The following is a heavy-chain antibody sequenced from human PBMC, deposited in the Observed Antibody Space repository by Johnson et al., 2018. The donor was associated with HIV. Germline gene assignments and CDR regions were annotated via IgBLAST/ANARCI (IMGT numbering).Heavy chain of an antibody. CDR1: GFTFSSYW. J-gene: IGHJ3*01. Sequence: VQLVESGGGVVQPGGSLRLSCAASGFTFSSYWMSWVRQAPGKGLEWVANIKQDGSEKYYVDSVKGRFTMSRDNSKNSLYVQMNSLRPEDTAFYYCAKDDKVGVWYSDAFDVWGQGTMVTVSS. CDR2: IKQDGSEK. D-gene: IGHD6-19*01. V-gene: IGHV3-7*01. CDR3: AKDDKVGVWYSDAFDV.